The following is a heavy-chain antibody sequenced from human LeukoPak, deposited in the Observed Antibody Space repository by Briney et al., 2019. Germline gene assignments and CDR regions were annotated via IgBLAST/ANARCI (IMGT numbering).Heavy chain of an antibody. D-gene: IGHD2-8*02. V-gene: IGHV4-61*02. CDR3: ARGYWFYFDY. J-gene: IGHJ4*02. CDR2: IYISGST. CDR1: GGSISSGSYY. Sequence: SETLSLTCTVSGGSISSGSYYWSWIRQPAGQGLEWIGRIYISGSTSYNPSLKSRVTISADTSKNQFSLKLSSVTAADTAVYYCARGYWFYFDYWGQGTLVTVSS.